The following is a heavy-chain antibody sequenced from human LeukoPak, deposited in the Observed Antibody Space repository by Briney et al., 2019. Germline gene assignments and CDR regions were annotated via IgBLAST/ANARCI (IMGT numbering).Heavy chain of an antibody. Sequence: SQTLSLTCAISGDSVSSNSAAWSWIRQSPSKGLEWLGRTYFRSRWYSDYALSVKSRITINPDTSKNQFTLKLSSVTAADTAVYYCARHWVLRYFDWLRACCDYWGQGTLVTVSS. CDR2: TYFRSRWYS. D-gene: IGHD3-9*01. CDR1: GDSVSSNSAA. J-gene: IGHJ4*02. CDR3: ARHWVLRYFDWLRACCDY. V-gene: IGHV6-1*01.